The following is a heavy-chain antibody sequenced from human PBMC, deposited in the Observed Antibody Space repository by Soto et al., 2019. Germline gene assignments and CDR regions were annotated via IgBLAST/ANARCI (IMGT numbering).Heavy chain of an antibody. CDR3: ARPARPTLYYYYYYMDV. CDR2: MNPNSGNT. J-gene: IGHJ6*03. V-gene: IGHV1-8*01. D-gene: IGHD6-6*01. Sequence: ASVKVSCKASGYTFTSYDINWVRQATGQGLEWMGWMNPNSGNTGYAQKFQGRVTMTRNTSISTAYMELSSLRSEDTAVYYCARPARPTLYYYYYYMDVWGKGTTVTVSS. CDR1: GYTFTSYD.